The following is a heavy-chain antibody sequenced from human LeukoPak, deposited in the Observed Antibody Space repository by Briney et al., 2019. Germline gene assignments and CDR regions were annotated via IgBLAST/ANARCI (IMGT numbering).Heavy chain of an antibody. CDR1: GYTFTGYY. J-gene: IGHJ4*02. Sequence: ASVKVSCKASGYTFTGYYMHWVRQAPGQGLEWMGWINPNSGGTNYAQKFQGRVTMTRDTSISTAYMELSRLRSDDTAVYYCARDLEFGDGYNPGDYWGQGTLVTVSS. CDR3: ARDLEFGDGYNPGDY. CDR2: INPNSGGT. D-gene: IGHD5-24*01. V-gene: IGHV1-2*02.